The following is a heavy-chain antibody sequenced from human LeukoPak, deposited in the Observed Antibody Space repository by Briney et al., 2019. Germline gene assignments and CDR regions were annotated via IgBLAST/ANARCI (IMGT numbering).Heavy chain of an antibody. CDR2: IYYSGST. J-gene: IGHJ5*02. CDR1: GGSISGSSYY. Sequence: PSETLSLTCTVSGGSISGSSYYWGWIRQPPGKGLEWIGSIYYSGSTYYNPSLKSRVTISVDTSKNQFSLKLSSVTAADTAVYYCARDCGRAYCGVAWGQGTLVTVSS. D-gene: IGHD2-21*01. CDR3: ARDCGRAYCGVA. V-gene: IGHV4-39*07.